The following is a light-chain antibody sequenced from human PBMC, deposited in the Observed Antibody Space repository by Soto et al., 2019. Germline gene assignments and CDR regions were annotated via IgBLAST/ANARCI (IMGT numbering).Light chain of an antibody. V-gene: IGKV1-9*01. Sequence: IQLTQSPSSLSASVGDRVTITCRASQGIGSYLAWYQQQPGKAPKLLIYAASTLQRGVSSRFSGSGSGTDFTLTISSLQPEDFATYYCQQLNSYLSLTFGGGTKVDIK. CDR1: QGIGSY. CDR2: AAS. J-gene: IGKJ4*01. CDR3: QQLNSYLSLT.